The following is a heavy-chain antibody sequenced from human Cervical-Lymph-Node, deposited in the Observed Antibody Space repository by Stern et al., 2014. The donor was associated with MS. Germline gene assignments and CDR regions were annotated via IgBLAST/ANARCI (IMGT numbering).Heavy chain of an antibody. D-gene: IGHD2-2*01. CDR2: INPNSGGT. CDR3: ATSGILGYCSSTSCILDY. J-gene: IGHJ4*02. CDR1: GYTFTGYY. Sequence: QVQLVQSGAEVKKPGASVKVSCKASGYTFTGYYMHWVRQAPGQGLEWMGWINPNSGGTNYAQKFQGRVTMTRDTSISTAYMELSRLRSDDTAVYYCATSGILGYCSSTSCILDYWGQGTLVTVSS. V-gene: IGHV1-2*02.